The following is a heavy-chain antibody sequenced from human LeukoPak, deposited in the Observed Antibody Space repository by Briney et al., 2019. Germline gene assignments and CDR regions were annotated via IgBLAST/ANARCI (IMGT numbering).Heavy chain of an antibody. CDR2: ISSSGSTI. CDR1: GFTFSDYY. V-gene: IGHV3-11*01. CDR3: AKNPSPEWSPVYYYYYYMDV. J-gene: IGHJ6*03. Sequence: PGGSLRLSCAASGFTFSDYYMSWIRQAPGKGLEWVSYISSSGSTIYYADSVKGRFTISRDNAKNSLYLQMNSLRAEDTAVYYCAKNPSPEWSPVYYYYYYMDVWGKGTTVTVSS. D-gene: IGHD3-3*01.